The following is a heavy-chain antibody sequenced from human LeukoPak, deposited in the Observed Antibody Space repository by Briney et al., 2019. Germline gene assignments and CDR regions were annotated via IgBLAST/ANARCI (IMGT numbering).Heavy chain of an antibody. CDR1: GGSVSSGTYY. Sequence: SETLSLTCTVSGGSVSSGTYYWNWMRQPAGQGLEWIGRIFPGGNTYFNPSLKSRVAISVDSSKNQFSLTLSSVTAADTAVYYCAGNRDADFLNAFDIWGQGTMVTVSS. D-gene: IGHD5-24*01. CDR3: AGNRDADFLNAFDI. CDR2: IFPGGNT. J-gene: IGHJ3*02. V-gene: IGHV4-61*02.